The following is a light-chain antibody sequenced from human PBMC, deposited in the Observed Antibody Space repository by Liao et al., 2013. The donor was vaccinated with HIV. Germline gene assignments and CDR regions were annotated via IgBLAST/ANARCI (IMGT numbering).Light chain of an antibody. J-gene: IGLJ1*01. V-gene: IGLV3-1*01. CDR1: KLGDKY. CDR2: QDT. Sequence: SYELTQPPSVSVSPGQTATITCSGDKLGDKYASWYQKRPGQSPILVIYQDTKRPSGISDRFSGSNSGNTATLTISGTQALDEADYYCQAWDSNTNYVFGTGTQVTVL. CDR3: QAWDSNTNYV.